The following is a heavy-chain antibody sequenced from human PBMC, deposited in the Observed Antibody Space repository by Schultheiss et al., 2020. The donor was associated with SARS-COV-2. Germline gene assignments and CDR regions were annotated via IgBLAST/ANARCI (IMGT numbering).Heavy chain of an antibody. CDR3: ARSVRLVILL. V-gene: IGHV3-74*01. Sequence: GESLKISCAASGFTFSSYWMHWVRQAPGKGLVWVSRINSDGSSTSYADSVKGRFTISRDNAKNTLYLQMNSLRAEDTAVYYCARSVRLVILLWGQGTLVTVSS. J-gene: IGHJ4*02. D-gene: IGHD6-6*01. CDR1: GFTFSSYW. CDR2: INSDGSST.